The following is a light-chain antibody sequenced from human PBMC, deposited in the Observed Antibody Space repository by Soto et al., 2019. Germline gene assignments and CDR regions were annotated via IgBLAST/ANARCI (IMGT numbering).Light chain of an antibody. CDR3: SSYTTSNTRQIV. J-gene: IGLJ1*01. V-gene: IGLV2-14*03. Sequence: QSVLTQPASVSGSPGQSITISCTGTSSDVGGYNYVSWYQHHPGKAPKLIIYDVSNRPLGVSNRFSGSKSGNTASLTISGLQPEDEADYDCSSYTTSNTRQIVFGTGTKVTVL. CDR1: SSDVGGYNY. CDR2: DVS.